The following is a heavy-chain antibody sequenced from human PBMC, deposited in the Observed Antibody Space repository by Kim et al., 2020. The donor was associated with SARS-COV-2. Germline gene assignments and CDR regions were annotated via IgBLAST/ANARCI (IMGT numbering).Heavy chain of an antibody. V-gene: IGHV3-48*02. CDR2: ISSSSSTI. Sequence: GGSLRLSCAASGFTFSSYSMNWVRQAPGKGLEWVSYISSSSSTIYYADSVKGRFTISRDNAKNSLYLQMNSLRDEDAAVYYCARDSVGSGSYYNPPGFRRFDIWGQGTMVTVSS. J-gene: IGHJ3*02. CDR1: GFTFSSYS. D-gene: IGHD3-10*01. CDR3: ARDSVGSGSYYNPPGFRRFDI.